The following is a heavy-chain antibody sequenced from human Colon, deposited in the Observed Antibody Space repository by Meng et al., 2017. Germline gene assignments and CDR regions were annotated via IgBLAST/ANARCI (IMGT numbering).Heavy chain of an antibody. J-gene: IGHJ5*02. CDR2: MYNSEST. CDR3: ARQVPENNWFDP. Sequence: QLQLQELGPGLVKPAQTLSLTCTVSGGAISSGGYYWSWIRQHPGKGLEWIGFMYNSESTYYNPSLKSRVTISVDTSENHFSLQLRSVTAADTALYYCARQVPENNWFDPWVHGTLVTVSS. V-gene: IGHV4-31*03. D-gene: IGHD2-2*01. CDR1: GGAISSGGYY.